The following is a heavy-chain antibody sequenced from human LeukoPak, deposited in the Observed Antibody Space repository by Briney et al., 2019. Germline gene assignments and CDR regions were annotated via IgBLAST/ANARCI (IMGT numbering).Heavy chain of an antibody. D-gene: IGHD3-10*01. CDR1: GYTFTSYY. J-gene: IGHJ4*02. CDR2: ISAYNGNT. Sequence: ASVKVSCKASGYTFTSYYMHWVRQAPGQGLEWMGWISAYNGNTNYARKLQGRVTMTTDTSTSTAYMELRSLRSDDTAVYYCARDVIWFGELFSFDYWGQGTLVTVSS. V-gene: IGHV1-18*04. CDR3: ARDVIWFGELFSFDY.